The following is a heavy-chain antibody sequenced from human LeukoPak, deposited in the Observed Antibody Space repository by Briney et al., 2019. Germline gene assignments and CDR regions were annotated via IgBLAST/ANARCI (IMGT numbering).Heavy chain of an antibody. D-gene: IGHD6-19*01. V-gene: IGHV3-74*01. CDR2: FDAEDTVT. CDR3: AKQYSSDWNGLAEYFQH. J-gene: IGHJ1*01. CDR1: GFELSSYW. Sequence: GGSLRLSCTVSGFELSSYWMHWVRQSPGKGLVWVSTFDAEDTVTRYADSVKGRFTISRDNSKNTLYLQMNSLRAEDTAVYYCAKQYSSDWNGLAEYFQHWGQGTLLTVSS.